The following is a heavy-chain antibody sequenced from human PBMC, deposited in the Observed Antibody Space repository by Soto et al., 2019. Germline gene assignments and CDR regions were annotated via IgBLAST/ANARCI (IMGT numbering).Heavy chain of an antibody. J-gene: IGHJ6*02. D-gene: IGHD2-15*01. CDR1: GFTFRTYT. CDR3: ARDRGYDAHDFYYNAMDV. Sequence: ALRLSCISSGFTFRTYTMNWVRQAPGKGLEWVSGIRGFSPYTFYAESVKGRFTISRDNAKNSLFLQMNSLRAEDTAVYYCARDRGYDAHDFYYNAMDVWGQGTTVTVSS. CDR2: IRGFSPYT. V-gene: IGHV3-21*01.